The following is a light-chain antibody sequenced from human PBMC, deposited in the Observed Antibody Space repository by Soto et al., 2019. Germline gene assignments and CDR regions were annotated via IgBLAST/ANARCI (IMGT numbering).Light chain of an antibody. J-gene: IGKJ4*01. V-gene: IGKV3-15*01. CDR3: QQYNYWPPLT. CDR2: GAS. CDR1: QTINSD. Sequence: EIVMTQSPATLSVSPGERATLSCRASQTINSDLAWYQQKPGQAPGLLIYGASTRATGIPARFSGSGSGTEFTLTISSLQSEDFAVYYCQQYNYWPPLTFGGGTKVEIK.